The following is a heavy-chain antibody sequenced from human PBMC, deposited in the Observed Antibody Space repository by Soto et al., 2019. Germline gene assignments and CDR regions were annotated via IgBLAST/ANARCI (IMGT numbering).Heavy chain of an antibody. D-gene: IGHD1-26*01. CDR1: GFTVSDYY. CDR3: ARATVGASDFGFDS. CDR2: LYSGGST. J-gene: IGHJ4*02. Sequence: EVKLVESGGGLVQPGGSLRLSCAASGFTVSDYYMTWVRQAPGKGLEWVSLLYSGGSTIYTDSVKGRVTISRDSSKNTLYIQMNSLRVEDTAVYYGARATVGASDFGFDSWGQGTLVTVSS. V-gene: IGHV3-53*01.